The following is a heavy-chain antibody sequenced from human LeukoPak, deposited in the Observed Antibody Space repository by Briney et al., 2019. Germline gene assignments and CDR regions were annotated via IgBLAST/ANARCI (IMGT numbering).Heavy chain of an antibody. CDR2: IYYSGST. CDR3: ARGGRWLPYYFDY. CDR1: GGSISSSSYY. D-gene: IGHD5-24*01. J-gene: IGHJ4*02. Sequence: KSSETLSLTCTASGGSISSSSYYWGWIRQPPGKGLEWIGSIYYSGSTNYNPSLKSRVTISVDTSKNQFSLKLSSVTAADTAVYYCARGGRWLPYYFDYWGQGTLVTVSS. V-gene: IGHV4-39*07.